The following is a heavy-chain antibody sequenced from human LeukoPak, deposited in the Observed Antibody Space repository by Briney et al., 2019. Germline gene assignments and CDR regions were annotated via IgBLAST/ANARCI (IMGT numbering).Heavy chain of an antibody. D-gene: IGHD5-18*01. CDR2: IYYSGST. CDR3: AGRLGYSYGYFDY. Sequence: PSETLSLTCTVSGGSISSYYWSWIRQPPGKGLEWIGYIYYSGSTNYNPSLKSRVTISVDTSKNQFSLKLIYVPAADTPLFYCAGRLGYSYGYFDYWGQGTLVTVLS. CDR1: GGSISSYY. J-gene: IGHJ4*02. V-gene: IGHV4-59*01.